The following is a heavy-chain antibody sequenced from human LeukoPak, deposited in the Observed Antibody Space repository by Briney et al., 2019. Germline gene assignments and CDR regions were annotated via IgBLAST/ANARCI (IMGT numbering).Heavy chain of an antibody. D-gene: IGHD3-16*01. CDR1: GFTFSSYE. J-gene: IGHJ3*01. CDR3: ARKNWGAFDL. V-gene: IGHV3-48*03. Sequence: PGGSLRLSCAASGFTFSSYEMNWVRQAPGKGLEWVSYIGSSGSTTYYPDSVKGRFTISRDNAKNSLYLRMNSLRVEDTAVYYCARKNWGAFDLWGQGTMVTVSS. CDR2: IGSSGSTT.